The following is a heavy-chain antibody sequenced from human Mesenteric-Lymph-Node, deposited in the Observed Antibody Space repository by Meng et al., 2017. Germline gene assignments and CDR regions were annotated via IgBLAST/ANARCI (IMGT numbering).Heavy chain of an antibody. CDR2: IDSGGGYT. V-gene: IGHV1-46*01. CDR3: ARSLDTSGHAYFDY. CDR1: GYTFTSYY. Sequence: QVQLGQSGAEGKKPGAAGRGAGKASGYTFTSYYIYWVRQAPGQGLEWMGIIDSGGGYTSYAQKFRGRVTMTRDTSTNTVYMELSSLRFEDTAVFYCARSLDTSGHAYFDYWGQGTLVTVSS. D-gene: IGHD3-22*01. J-gene: IGHJ4*02.